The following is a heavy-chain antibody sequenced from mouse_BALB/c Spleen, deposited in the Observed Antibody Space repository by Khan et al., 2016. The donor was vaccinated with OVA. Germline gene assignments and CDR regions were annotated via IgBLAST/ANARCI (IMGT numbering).Heavy chain of an antibody. CDR3: VRPAYDGYYDY. CDR1: GYTFPDYA. V-gene: IGHV1S137*01. J-gene: IGHJ2*01. CDR2: ISTYSGNT. Sequence: QVQLQQSGPELVRPGVSVKISCKGSGYTFPDYAMYWVKQSHAKSLEWNGLISTYSGNTNYNQKFKGKATMTVDKSSSTAYMELDRLTTEDSAIYYGVRPAYDGYYDYWGQGTTLTVSS. D-gene: IGHD2-3*01.